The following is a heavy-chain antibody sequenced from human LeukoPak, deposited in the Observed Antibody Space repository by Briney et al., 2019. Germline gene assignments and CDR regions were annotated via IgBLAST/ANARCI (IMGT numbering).Heavy chain of an antibody. CDR3: ARDVPSGLFDY. J-gene: IGHJ4*02. CDR2: INYSGTT. D-gene: IGHD3-10*01. Sequence: SETLSLTCTVSGGSISSSSYYWGWIRQPPGKGLEWIGSINYSGTTYYYPSLKSRVTISVDTSKNQFSLKLSSVIAADTAVYYCARDVPSGLFDYWGQGSPVTVSS. V-gene: IGHV4-39*07. CDR1: GGSISSSSYY.